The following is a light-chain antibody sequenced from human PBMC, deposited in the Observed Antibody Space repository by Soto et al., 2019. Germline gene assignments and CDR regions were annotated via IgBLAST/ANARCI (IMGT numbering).Light chain of an antibody. J-gene: IGKJ1*01. CDR2: GAS. Sequence: EIVLTQSPGTLSLSPGERATLSCRASQNVAKNYLAWYKQAAGQAPRLLIYGASSRATGIPARFSGGGSATDFTLTINRLEPEDSAVYYCHQYASSPQTFGQGTKVEIK. V-gene: IGKV3-20*01. CDR3: HQYASSPQT. CDR1: QNVAKNY.